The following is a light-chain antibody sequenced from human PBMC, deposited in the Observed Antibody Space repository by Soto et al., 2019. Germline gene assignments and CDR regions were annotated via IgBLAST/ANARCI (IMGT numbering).Light chain of an antibody. CDR2: KAS. V-gene: IGKV1-5*03. CDR1: QSISSW. CDR3: QHYNSYSEA. Sequence: DIQMTQSPSTQSASVGDRLTIPCRASQSISSWLAWYQQKPGKAPKLLIYKASTLKSGVPSRFSGSGSGTEFTLTISSLQPDDFATYYCQHYNSYSEAFGQGTKVDIK. J-gene: IGKJ1*01.